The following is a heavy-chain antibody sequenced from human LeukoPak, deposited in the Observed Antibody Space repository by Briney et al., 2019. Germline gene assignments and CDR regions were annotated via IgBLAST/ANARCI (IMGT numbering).Heavy chain of an antibody. D-gene: IGHD6-13*01. Sequence: GGSLRLSCAASGFTFSNYWMHWVRQAPGKGLVWVSRINSDGSSTIYADSVKGRFTISRDNAKDTLYLQMNSLRADDTAVYYCAGSIAAAGDYYYGMDVWGQGTTVTVSS. CDR1: GFTFSNYW. V-gene: IGHV3-74*01. J-gene: IGHJ6*02. CDR3: AGSIAAAGDYYYGMDV. CDR2: INSDGSST.